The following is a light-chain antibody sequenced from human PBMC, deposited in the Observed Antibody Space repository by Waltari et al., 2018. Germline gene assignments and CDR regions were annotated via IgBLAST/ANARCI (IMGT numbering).Light chain of an antibody. CDR3: CSYVGTNNYHL. CDR2: EDF. Sequence: QSALTQPASVSGSPGQSVTISCTEARSDVGSYRVVSWYQQRPGKAPRLLMHEDFKRPSGISIRFSGAMTGNTASLTISGLQAEDEADYYCCSYVGTNNYHLFGGGTKLTVL. V-gene: IGLV2-23*01. CDR1: RSDVGSYRV. J-gene: IGLJ2*01.